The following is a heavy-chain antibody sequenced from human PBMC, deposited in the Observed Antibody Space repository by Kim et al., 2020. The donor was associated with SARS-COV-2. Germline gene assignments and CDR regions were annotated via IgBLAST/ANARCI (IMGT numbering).Heavy chain of an antibody. J-gene: IGHJ3*02. CDR1: GGSIGSHY. Sequence: SETLSLTCTVSGGSIGSHYWSWIRQSPGMGLEWIGYAYSGGTIYNPSLKSRVTILVDTSKNQFSLMVRAVTAADTALYFCARDTAMVPGYGGSPAFDIWGQGTVVTVSS. CDR2: AYSGGT. D-gene: IGHD5-18*01. CDR3: ARDTAMVPGYGGSPAFDI. V-gene: IGHV4-59*11.